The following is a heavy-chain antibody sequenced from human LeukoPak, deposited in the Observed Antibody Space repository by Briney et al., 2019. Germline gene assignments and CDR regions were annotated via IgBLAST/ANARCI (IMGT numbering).Heavy chain of an antibody. V-gene: IGHV3-30*09. Sequence: AGGSLRLSCAASGFTFRNYAMYWVRQAPGRGLEWAAVVSFDGNTTFYSDSVKGRFAISRDNSKNTLYLEMNSLRPEDTAVYYCARFRAATTRFDYWGQGTLATVSP. CDR3: ARFRAATTRFDY. CDR1: GFTFRNYA. D-gene: IGHD1/OR15-1a*01. CDR2: VSFDGNTT. J-gene: IGHJ4*02.